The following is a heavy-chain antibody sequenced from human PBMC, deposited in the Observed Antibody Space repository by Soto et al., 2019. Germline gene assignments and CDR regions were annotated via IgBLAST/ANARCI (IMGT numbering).Heavy chain of an antibody. V-gene: IGHV4-59*01. CDR2: IYYSGST. J-gene: IGHJ4*02. D-gene: IGHD6-19*01. CDR1: GGSISSYY. Sequence: NPSETLSLTCTVSGGSISSYYWSWIRQPPGKGLEWIGYIYYSGSTNYNPSLKSRVTISVDTSKNQFSLKLSSVTAADTAVYYCARDPSSGWYRYFGYWGQGTLVTVSS. CDR3: ARDPSSGWYRYFGY.